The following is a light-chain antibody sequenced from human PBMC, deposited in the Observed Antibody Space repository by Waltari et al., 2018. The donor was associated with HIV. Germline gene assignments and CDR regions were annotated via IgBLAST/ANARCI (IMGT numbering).Light chain of an antibody. J-gene: IGLJ2*01. CDR2: AVS. CDR3: TSYTSSSTVV. Sequence: QSALTQPASVSGSPGQSITISCTGTSRDVGGYNFVSWYQQHPDKAPKLMIYAVSNRPSGVPDRFSGSKSGNTASLTISGLQAEDEADYYCTSYTSSSTVVFGGGTKLTVL. CDR1: SRDVGGYNF. V-gene: IGLV2-14*01.